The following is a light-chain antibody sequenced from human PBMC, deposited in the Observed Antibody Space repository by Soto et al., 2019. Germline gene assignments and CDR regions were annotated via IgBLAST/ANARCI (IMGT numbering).Light chain of an antibody. CDR2: EVS. J-gene: IGLJ1*01. V-gene: IGLV2-23*02. CDR1: SREVGSYNL. CDR3: CSYAGSSTPLI. Sequence: ALPQPASASGPPGQSITISGTGTSREVGSYNLVSWYQQHPGKAPKLMIYEVSKRPSGVSNRFSGSKSGNTASLTISGLQAEDEADYYCCSYAGSSTPLIFGTGTKVTVL.